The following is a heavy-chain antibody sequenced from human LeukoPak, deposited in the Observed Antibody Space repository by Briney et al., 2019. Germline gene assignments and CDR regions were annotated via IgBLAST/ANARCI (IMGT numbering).Heavy chain of an antibody. V-gene: IGHV1-2*02. CDR1: GYTFTGYY. CDR2: INPNSGNT. CDR3: ARDAIVRDYSNSDY. Sequence: ASVKVSCKASGYTFTGYYMHWVRQAPGQGLEWMGWINPNSGNTNYAQKFQGRVTMTRDTSISTAYMELSRLTSDDTAVYYCARDAIVRDYSNSDYWGQGTLVTVSS. J-gene: IGHJ4*02. D-gene: IGHD4-11*01.